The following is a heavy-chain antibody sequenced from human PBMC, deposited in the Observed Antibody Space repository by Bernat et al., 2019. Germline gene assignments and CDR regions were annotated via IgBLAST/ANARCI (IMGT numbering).Heavy chain of an antibody. CDR3: AKDYCSSTSCYFDYYYGMDV. V-gene: IGHV3-23*01. CDR1: GFTFSSYA. D-gene: IGHD2-2*01. J-gene: IGHJ6*02. Sequence: EVQLLESGGGLVQPGGSLRLSCAASGFTFSSYAMSWVRQAPGKGLEWVSAISGSGGSTYYADSMKGRFTISRDNSKNTLYLQMNSLRAEDTAVYYCAKDYCSSTSCYFDYYYGMDVWGQGTTVTVSS. CDR2: ISGSGGST.